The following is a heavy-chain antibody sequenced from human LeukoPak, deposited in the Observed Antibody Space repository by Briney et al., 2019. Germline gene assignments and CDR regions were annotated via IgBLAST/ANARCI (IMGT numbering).Heavy chain of an antibody. CDR2: IYKDDSP. V-gene: IGHV3-53*01. CDR1: GFIVSESY. J-gene: IGHJ4*02. Sequence: GGSLRLSCAASGFIVSESYMAWVRQAPGKELEWVSVIYKDDSPHYADSAKGRFTISRDSSKNALYLQMNSLRAEDTAVYYCATRYFYIGSRYYYGYFFDYWGQGTLVTVSS. CDR3: ATRYFYIGSRYYYGYFFDY. D-gene: IGHD3-22*01.